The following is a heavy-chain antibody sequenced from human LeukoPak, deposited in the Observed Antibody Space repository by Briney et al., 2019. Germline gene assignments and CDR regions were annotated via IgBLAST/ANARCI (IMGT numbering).Heavy chain of an antibody. Sequence: PSETLSLTCTVSGGSISSYYWSWIRQPAGKGLEWIGRIYTSGSTNYNPSLKSRVTMSVDTSKNQFSLKLSSVTAADTAVYYCARGVVLMHYATFDSWGQGTLVTVSS. CDR1: GGSISSYY. CDR2: IYTSGST. V-gene: IGHV4-4*07. CDR3: ARGVVLMHYATFDS. J-gene: IGHJ4*02. D-gene: IGHD2-8*01.